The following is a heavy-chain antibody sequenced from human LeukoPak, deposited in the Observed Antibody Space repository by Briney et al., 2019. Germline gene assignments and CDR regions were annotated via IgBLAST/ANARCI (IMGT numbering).Heavy chain of an antibody. Sequence: ASVKVSCKASGYTFTGYYTHWVRQAPGQGLEWMGRINPNSGGTNYAQKFQGRVTMTRDTSISTAYMELSRLRSDDTAVYYCARDSSSTDYYMDVWGKGTTVTVSS. CDR3: ARDSSSTDYYMDV. J-gene: IGHJ6*03. V-gene: IGHV1-2*06. D-gene: IGHD6-13*01. CDR2: INPNSGGT. CDR1: GYTFTGYY.